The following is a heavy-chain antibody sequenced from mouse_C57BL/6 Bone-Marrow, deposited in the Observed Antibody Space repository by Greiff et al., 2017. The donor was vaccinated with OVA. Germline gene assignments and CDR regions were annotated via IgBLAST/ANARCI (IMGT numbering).Heavy chain of an antibody. J-gene: IGHJ2*01. V-gene: IGHV1-55*01. CDR1: GYTFTSYW. Sequence: QVQLQQPGAELVKPGASVKMSCKASGYTFTSYWITWVKQRPGHGLAWIGDLYPGSGSTNYNEKFKSKATLTVDTSSSTAYMQLSSLTSEDSAVDYCARSGSSYEDYFDDGGQGTTLTVAS. D-gene: IGHD1-1*01. CDR2: LYPGSGST. CDR3: ARSGSSYEDYFDD.